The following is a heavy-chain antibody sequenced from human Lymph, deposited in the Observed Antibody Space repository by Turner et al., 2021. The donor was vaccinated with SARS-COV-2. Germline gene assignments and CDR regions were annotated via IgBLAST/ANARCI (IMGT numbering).Heavy chain of an antibody. Sequence: EGQRLESGGGVVQPGGSLRLACAASGFPFDDYAMHWVRQAPGKGLEWVSIISGDGGRTYYADSVKGRFTISRDDSKNSLYLQINSLRTEDTAFYYCVKEGLSGRRLQFVPYLAYWGQGTLVSVSS. CDR3: VKEGLSGRRLQFVPYLAY. V-gene: IGHV3-43*02. D-gene: IGHD5-12*01. CDR1: GFPFDDYA. CDR2: ISGDGGRT. J-gene: IGHJ4*02.